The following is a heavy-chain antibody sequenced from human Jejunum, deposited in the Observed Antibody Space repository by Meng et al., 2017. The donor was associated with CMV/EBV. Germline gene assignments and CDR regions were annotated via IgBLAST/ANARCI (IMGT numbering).Heavy chain of an antibody. Sequence: TFCRFTLPWVAQAPRKGLEWVAFISFDGSIKYYVDSVRGRFTISRDNSKNTLYLQMNSLRAEDTAVYYCAREPYGSGYYNVRRGFDYWGQGALVTVSS. J-gene: IGHJ4*02. CDR1: TFCRFT. V-gene: IGHV3-30-3*01. D-gene: IGHD3-10*01. CDR2: ISFDGSIK. CDR3: AREPYGSGYYNVRRGFDY.